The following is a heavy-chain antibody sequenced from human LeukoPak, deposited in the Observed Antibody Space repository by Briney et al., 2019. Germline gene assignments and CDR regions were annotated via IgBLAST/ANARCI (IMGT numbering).Heavy chain of an antibody. J-gene: IGHJ3*02. CDR3: ASLTTADAFDI. Sequence: SETLSLTCAVSGGSISSSNWWSWVRQPPGKGREWIGEIYHSGSTNYNPSLKSRVTISVDTSKNQFSLKLSSVTAADTAVFYCASLTTADAFDIWGQGTMVTVSS. CDR1: GGSISSSNW. V-gene: IGHV4-4*02. D-gene: IGHD3-22*01. CDR2: IYHSGST.